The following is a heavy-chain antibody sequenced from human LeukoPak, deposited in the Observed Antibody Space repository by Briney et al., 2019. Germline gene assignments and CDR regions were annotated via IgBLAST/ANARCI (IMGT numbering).Heavy chain of an antibody. Sequence: PGGSLRLSCAASGFTFSSYAMHWVRQAPGKGLEWVAVISYDGSNKYYADSVKGRFTISSDNSKNTLYLQMNSLRAEDTAVYYCARGGGGGAFDIWGQGTMVTVSS. CDR1: GFTFSSYA. CDR3: ARGGGGGAFDI. D-gene: IGHD3-16*01. V-gene: IGHV3-30-3*01. CDR2: ISYDGSNK. J-gene: IGHJ3*02.